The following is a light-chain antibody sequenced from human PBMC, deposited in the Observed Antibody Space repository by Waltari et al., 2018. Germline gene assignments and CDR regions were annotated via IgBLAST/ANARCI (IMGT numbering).Light chain of an antibody. Sequence: SYVVTQIPSLSVAPGQTARITCGGNNIGIKTVQWFQQKPGQAPVLVVYDDRDRPSGIPERFAGSNSGNTATLTISRVGAGDEADDYCQVWDTSRDQVVFGGGTRLTVL. CDR1: NIGIKT. V-gene: IGLV3-21*02. J-gene: IGLJ2*01. CDR3: QVWDTSRDQVV. CDR2: DDR.